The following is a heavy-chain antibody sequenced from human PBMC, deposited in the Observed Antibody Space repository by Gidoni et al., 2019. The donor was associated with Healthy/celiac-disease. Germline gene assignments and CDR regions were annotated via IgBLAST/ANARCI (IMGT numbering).Heavy chain of an antibody. D-gene: IGHD3-3*01. J-gene: IGHJ5*02. V-gene: IGHV3-21*01. CDR1: GFPFSSYS. Sequence: EVQLLESGGGLVKPGGSLILSCAASGFPFSSYSMNWVRQAPGKGLEWVSSISSSSSYIYYADSVKGRFTISRDNAKNSLYLQMNSLRAEETAVYYCARDQGYDFWSGYTNWFDPWGQGTLVTVSS. CDR3: ARDQGYDFWSGYTNWFDP. CDR2: ISSSSSYI.